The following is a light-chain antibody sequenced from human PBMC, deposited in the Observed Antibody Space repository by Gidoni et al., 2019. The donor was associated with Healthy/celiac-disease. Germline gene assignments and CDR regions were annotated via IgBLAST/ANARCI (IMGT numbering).Light chain of an antibody. CDR2: GAS. Sequence: EIVMTQSPDTLSVSPGERATLSCRASQSVSSNLAWFQQKPGQAPRLLIYGASTRATGIPARFSGSGSGTDFTLTISSLQSEDFAVYYCQQYNNWPPPITFGQGTRLEIK. V-gene: IGKV3D-15*01. J-gene: IGKJ5*01. CDR3: QQYNNWPPPIT. CDR1: QSVSSN.